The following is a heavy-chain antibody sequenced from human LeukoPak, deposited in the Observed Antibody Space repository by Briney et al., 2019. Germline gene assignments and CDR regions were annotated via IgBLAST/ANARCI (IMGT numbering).Heavy chain of an antibody. V-gene: IGHV3-74*01. Sequence: GGSLRLSCAASGFTFSNYWMHWVRQAPGKGLVWVSRIHSDGSSTTYADSVKGRFTISRDNAKNTLYLQMNSLTAEDTVVYYCAEGGSKAPDYWGQGTLVTVSS. D-gene: IGHD4-11*01. CDR3: AEGGSKAPDY. J-gene: IGHJ4*02. CDR2: IHSDGSST. CDR1: GFTFSNYW.